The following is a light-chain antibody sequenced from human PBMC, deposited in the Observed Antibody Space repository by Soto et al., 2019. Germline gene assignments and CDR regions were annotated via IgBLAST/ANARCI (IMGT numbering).Light chain of an antibody. J-gene: IGLJ2*01. CDR1: SSDVGRYNF. CDR3: GSYGGGDNFVV. CDR2: EVT. V-gene: IGLV2-8*01. Sequence: QSALTQPPSASGSPGQSVTISCTGTSSDVGRYNFVSWYQQYPGKAPKLIIYEVTKRPSGVPDRFSGSKSGNTASLTVSGLQAEDEGDYYCGSYGGGDNFVVFGGGTKLTVL.